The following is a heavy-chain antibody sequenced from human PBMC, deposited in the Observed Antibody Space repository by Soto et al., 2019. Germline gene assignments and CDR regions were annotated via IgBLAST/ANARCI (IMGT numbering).Heavy chain of an antibody. CDR1: GYTFTSYG. CDR3: ARGRAGNDY. CDR2: ISAYNGKT. D-gene: IGHD6-19*01. J-gene: IGHJ4*02. Sequence: GASVKVSCKASGYTFTSYGISWVRQAPGQGLEWMGWISAYNGKTNYAQKLQGRVTMTTDKSTSTAYMELSSLRSEDTAVYYCARGRAGNDYWGQGTLVTVSS. V-gene: IGHV1-18*01.